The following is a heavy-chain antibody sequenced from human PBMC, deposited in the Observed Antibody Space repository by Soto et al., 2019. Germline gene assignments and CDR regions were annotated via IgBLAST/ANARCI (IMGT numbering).Heavy chain of an antibody. Sequence: EVQLVESGGGLVQPGRSLRLSCAASGFTFDDYAMHWVLQAPGKGLEWVSGISWNSGSIGYADSVKGRFPISRDNAKNSLYLQMNSLRAEDTALHDCAKGGQLITEGGGYWGQGTLVTVSS. D-gene: IGHD2-2*01. CDR1: GFTFDDYA. J-gene: IGHJ4*02. CDR2: ISWNSGSI. CDR3: AKGGQLITEGGGY. V-gene: IGHV3-9*01.